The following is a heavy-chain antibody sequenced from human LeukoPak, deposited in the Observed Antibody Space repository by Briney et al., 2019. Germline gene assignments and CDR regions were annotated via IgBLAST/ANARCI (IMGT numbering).Heavy chain of an antibody. CDR2: IYYSGST. CDR1: GGSISSGGYY. D-gene: IGHD1-26*01. V-gene: IGHV4-31*03. J-gene: IGHJ4*02. CDR3: ASSKSGYIDY. Sequence: PSQTLSLTCTVSGGSISSGGYYWSWIRQHPGKGLEWIGYIYYSGSTYYNPSLKSRVTISVDTSKNQFSLKVSSVTAADTAVYYCASSKSGYIDYWGQGTLVTVSS.